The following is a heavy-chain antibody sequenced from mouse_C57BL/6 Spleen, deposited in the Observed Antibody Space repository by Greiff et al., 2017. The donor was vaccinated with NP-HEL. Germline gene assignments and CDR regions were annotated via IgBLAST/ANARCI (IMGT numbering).Heavy chain of an antibody. D-gene: IGHD2-4*01. V-gene: IGHV1-64*01. Sequence: QVQLQQPGAELVKPGASVKLSCKASGYTFTSYWMHWVKQRPGQGLEWLGMIHPNSGSTNYNEKFKSKATLTVDKSSSTAYMQLSSLTSEDSAVYYCASPVYYEYDWYFDVWGTGTTVTVSS. CDR2: IHPNSGST. CDR1: GYTFTSYW. J-gene: IGHJ1*03. CDR3: ASPVYYEYDWYFDV.